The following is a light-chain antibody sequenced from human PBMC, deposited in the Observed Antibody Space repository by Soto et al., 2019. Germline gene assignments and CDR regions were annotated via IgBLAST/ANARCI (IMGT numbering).Light chain of an antibody. CDR1: DDISNY. J-gene: IGKJ5*01. V-gene: IGKV1-33*01. CDR2: DAS. CDR3: QLYDNVPII. Sequence: DVQMTQSPPSLSASVGDRVTITCRASDDISNYLNWFQQKPGKAPKLLIYDASNLAIGVPSRFSGSGSGTDFTFTISSLQPEDIGTYYCQLYDNVPIIFGQGTRLELK.